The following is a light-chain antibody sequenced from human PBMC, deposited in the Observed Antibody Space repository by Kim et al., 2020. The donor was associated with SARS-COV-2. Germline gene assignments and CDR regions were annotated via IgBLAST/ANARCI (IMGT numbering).Light chain of an antibody. V-gene: IGKV1-5*01. J-gene: IGKJ1*01. CDR1: QSISSW. CDR2: DAS. Sequence: DIQMTQSPSTLSASVGDRVTITCRASQSISSWLAWYQQKPGKAPKLLIYDASSLESGVPSRFSGSGSGTEFTLTISSLQPDDFATYYCQQSWTFGQGTEVDIK. CDR3: QQSWT.